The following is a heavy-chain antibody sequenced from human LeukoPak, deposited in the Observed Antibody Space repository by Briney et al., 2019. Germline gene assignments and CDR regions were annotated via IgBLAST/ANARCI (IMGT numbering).Heavy chain of an antibody. V-gene: IGHV4-39*01. J-gene: IGHJ1*01. CDR1: GGSISSSSYH. CDR3: ARGTARYFDWLLSY. Sequence: SETLSLTCTVSGGSISSSSYHWGWIRQPPGKGLEWIGSIYYSGSTYYNPSLKSRVTISVDTSKNQFSLKLSSVTAADTAVYYCARGTARYFDWLLSYWGQGTLVTVSS. D-gene: IGHD3-9*01. CDR2: IYYSGST.